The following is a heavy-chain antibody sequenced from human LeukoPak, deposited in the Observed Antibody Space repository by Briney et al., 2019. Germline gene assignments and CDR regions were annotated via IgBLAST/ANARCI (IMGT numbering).Heavy chain of an antibody. CDR2: IVPGGST. V-gene: IGHV4-4*07. J-gene: IGHJ4*02. Sequence: SETLSLTCTVSGASIRNYYWSWIRQPAGKGLEWIGRIVPGGSTNYNPSLKSRVTMSVDTSKNQFSLKLNSVTAADTAVYYCAKEGAAPGPDFDYWGQGTLVIVSS. CDR1: GASIRNYY. CDR3: AKEGAAPGPDFDY. D-gene: IGHD6-13*01.